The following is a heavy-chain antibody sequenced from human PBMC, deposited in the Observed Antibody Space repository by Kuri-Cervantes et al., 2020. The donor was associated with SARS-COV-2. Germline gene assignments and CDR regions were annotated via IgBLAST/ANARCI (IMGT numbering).Heavy chain of an antibody. CDR2: IYYSGST. J-gene: IGHJ6*04. CDR1: GGSISGHY. V-gene: IGHV4-59*11. D-gene: IGHD4-23*01. CDR3: ARPGGFLDV. Sequence: SETLSLTCTVSGGSISGHYWSWIRQPPGKGLEWIGYIYYSGSTYYNPSLKSRVTISVDTSKNQFSLKLGSVTAADTAVYYCARPGGFLDVWGKGTTVTVSS.